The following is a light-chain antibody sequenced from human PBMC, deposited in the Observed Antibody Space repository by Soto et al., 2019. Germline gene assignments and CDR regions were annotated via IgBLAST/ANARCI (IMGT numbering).Light chain of an antibody. Sequence: QSVLTQSPSASASLGASVKLTCTLSNGHSSYAIAWHQQQPQKGPRYLMKLNSDGSHTKGDGIPDRFSGSSSGAERYLTISSLQSEDEVDYYCQTWGTGSSWVFGGGTKLTVL. J-gene: IGLJ3*02. V-gene: IGLV4-69*01. CDR3: QTWGTGSSWV. CDR1: NGHSSYA. CDR2: LNSDGSH.